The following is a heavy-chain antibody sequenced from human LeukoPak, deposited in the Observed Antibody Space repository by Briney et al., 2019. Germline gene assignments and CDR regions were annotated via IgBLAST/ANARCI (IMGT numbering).Heavy chain of an antibody. V-gene: IGHV3-21*01. CDR3: ARDGITMIVVTL. CDR1: GFTFRSYS. J-gene: IGHJ4*02. CDR2: ISSSSSYI. Sequence: GGSLRLSCAASGFTFRSYSMNWVRQAPGKGLEWVSSISSSSSYIYYADSVKGRFTISRDNAKNSLYLQMNSLRAEDTAVYYCARDGITMIVVTLWGQGTLVTVSS. D-gene: IGHD3-22*01.